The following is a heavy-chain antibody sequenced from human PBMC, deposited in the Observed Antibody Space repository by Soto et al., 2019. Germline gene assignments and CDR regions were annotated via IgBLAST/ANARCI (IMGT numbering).Heavy chain of an antibody. D-gene: IGHD3-9*01. CDR2: IWYDGSNK. V-gene: IGHV3-33*01. Sequence: PGGSLRLSCAASGFTFSRYGMHWVRQAPGEGLEWVAVIWYDGSNKYYGDSVKGRFTISRDNSKNTLYLQMNSLRAEDTAVYYCARERSQYDILTAYYNYYGMDVWGQGTTVTVSS. CDR1: GFTFSRYG. CDR3: ARERSQYDILTAYYNYYGMDV. J-gene: IGHJ6*02.